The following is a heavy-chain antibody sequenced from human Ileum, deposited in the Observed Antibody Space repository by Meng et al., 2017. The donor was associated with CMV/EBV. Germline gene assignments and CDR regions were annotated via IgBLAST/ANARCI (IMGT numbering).Heavy chain of an antibody. Sequence: GESLKISCAASGFTFSSYAMSWVRQAPGKGLEWVSGLTGSGGNTYNADSVKGRFTISRDNSKNTLFLQMNSLRVEDTAIYYCAKHDYDFWTGYNLYFGYWGQGAVVTVSS. D-gene: IGHD3-3*01. J-gene: IGHJ4*02. V-gene: IGHV3-23*01. CDR2: LTGSGGNT. CDR1: GFTFSSYA. CDR3: AKHDYDFWTGYNLYFGY.